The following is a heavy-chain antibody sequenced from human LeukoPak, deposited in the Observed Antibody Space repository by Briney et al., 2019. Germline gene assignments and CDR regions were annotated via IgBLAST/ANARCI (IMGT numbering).Heavy chain of an antibody. V-gene: IGHV1-2*06. CDR1: GYTFTGYY. CDR2: INPNSGGT. J-gene: IGHJ4*02. D-gene: IGHD3-3*01. CDR3: ARGDFWSGLNDY. Sequence: ASVKVSCKASGYTFTGYYMHWVRQAPGQGLEWMGRINPNSGGTNYAQKFQGRVTMTRDTSISTAYMGLSRLRSDDTAVYYCARGDFWSGLNDYWGQGTLVTVSS.